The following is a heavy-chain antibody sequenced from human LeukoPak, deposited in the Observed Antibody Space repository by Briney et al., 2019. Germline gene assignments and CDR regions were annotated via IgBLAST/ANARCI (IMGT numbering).Heavy chain of an antibody. V-gene: IGHV3-30*02. Sequence: PGGSLRLSCAASGFTFSSYGMHWVRQAPGKGLEWVAFIRYDGSNKYYADSVKGRFTISRDNSKNTLYLQINSLRAEDTAVYYCANESGITMVRGVITLWGQGTLVTVSS. CDR1: GFTFSSYG. D-gene: IGHD3-10*01. J-gene: IGHJ4*02. CDR2: IRYDGSNK. CDR3: ANESGITMVRGVITL.